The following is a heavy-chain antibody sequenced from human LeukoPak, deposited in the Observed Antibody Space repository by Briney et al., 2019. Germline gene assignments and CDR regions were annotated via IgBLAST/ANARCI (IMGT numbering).Heavy chain of an antibody. D-gene: IGHD6-19*01. CDR2: VSGDGSAT. J-gene: IGHJ5*02. V-gene: IGHV3-43*02. Sequence: GGSLRLSCAASGFTFDDYAMHWVRQAPGEGLERVSLVSGDGSATYYADSVKGRFTISRDNSKNSLYLQMNSLITEDTALYYCAKGTQWLVHHWGQGALVTVSS. CDR3: AKGTQWLVHH. CDR1: GFTFDDYA.